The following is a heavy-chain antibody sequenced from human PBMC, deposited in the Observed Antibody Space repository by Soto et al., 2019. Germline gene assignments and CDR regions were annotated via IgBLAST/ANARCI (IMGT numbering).Heavy chain of an antibody. D-gene: IGHD3-10*01. CDR2: ISYDGSDK. J-gene: IGHJ4*02. CDR1: GFPFTSYG. Sequence: QVQLVESGGGVVQPGRSLRLSCAASGFPFTSYGMHWVRKGPDKGLEWVAIISYDGSDKYYGDSVKGRFTISRDNSKNTLYLQMNSLRPEDTALYYCVGGQYYFDYRGQGTLVIVSS. V-gene: IGHV3-30*03. CDR3: VGGQYYFDY.